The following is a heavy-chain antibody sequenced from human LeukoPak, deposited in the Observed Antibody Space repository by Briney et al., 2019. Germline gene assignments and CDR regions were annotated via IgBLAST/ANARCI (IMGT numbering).Heavy chain of an antibody. CDR3: ARCGYSGYSPLDS. Sequence: GESLKISCRSSGHDFTTYWIAWVRQLPGKGLEWMGIIHPSDSETQYSPSFQGQVTISADNSISTAYLQWSSLKASDTAMYYCARCGYSGYSPLDSWGQGTLVTVSS. D-gene: IGHD5-12*01. CDR1: GHDFTTYW. CDR2: IHPSDSET. V-gene: IGHV5-51*01. J-gene: IGHJ4*02.